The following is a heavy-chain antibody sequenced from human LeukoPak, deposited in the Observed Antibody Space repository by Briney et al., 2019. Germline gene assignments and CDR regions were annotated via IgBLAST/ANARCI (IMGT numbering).Heavy chain of an antibody. Sequence: GASVKVSCKASGYTFTSNYIHWVRQAPGQGLEWMGIINPSGGSTSYAQKFQGRVTMTRDTSTSTVYMELSSLRSEDTAVYYCARDWQQLDYYYGMDVWGQGTTVTVSS. V-gene: IGHV1-46*01. CDR2: INPSGGST. CDR3: ARDWQQLDYYYGMDV. CDR1: GYTFTSNY. D-gene: IGHD6-13*01. J-gene: IGHJ6*02.